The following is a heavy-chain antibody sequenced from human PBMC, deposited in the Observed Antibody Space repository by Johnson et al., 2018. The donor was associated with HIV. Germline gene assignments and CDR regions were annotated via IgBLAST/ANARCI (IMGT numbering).Heavy chain of an antibody. CDR2: FNWNGGNT. CDR1: GFTFEDHG. CDR3: LRRDSGSLSFDL. D-gene: IGHD1-26*01. J-gene: IGHJ3*01. Sequence: VQLVESGGGVVRPGGSLRLSCVASGFTFEDHGMSWVRQAPGMGLEWVAGFNWNGGNTGYADSVKGRCTISGDNAKNSLYLQRNSLRVEDTAFYYWLRRDSGSLSFDLWGQGTMVTVSS. V-gene: IGHV3-20*04.